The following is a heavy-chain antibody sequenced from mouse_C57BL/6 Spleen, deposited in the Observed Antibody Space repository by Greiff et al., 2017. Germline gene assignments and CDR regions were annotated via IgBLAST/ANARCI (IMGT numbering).Heavy chain of an antibody. CDR2: ISSGSSTI. V-gene: IGHV5-17*01. J-gene: IGHJ2*01. CDR1: GFTFSDYG. Sequence: DVMLVESGGGLVKPGGSLKLSCAASGFTFSDYGMHWVRQAPEKGLEWVAYISSGSSTIYYADTVKGRFTISRDNAKNTLFLQMTSLRSEDTAMYYCARQSNYYFDYWGQGTTLTVSS. D-gene: IGHD4-1*01. CDR3: ARQSNYYFDY.